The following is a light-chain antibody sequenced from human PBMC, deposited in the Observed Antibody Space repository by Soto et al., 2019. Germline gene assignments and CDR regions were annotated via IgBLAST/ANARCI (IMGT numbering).Light chain of an antibody. CDR3: QQYNNWPLT. Sequence: EIVMTQSPATLSVSPGERATLSCRASQSVSSNLAWYQQKPGQVPTLLIYVASTRATGVPARFSGSGSGTEFTLTIRSLQSDDFAVYDCQQYNNWPLTFGGGTKVEIK. CDR2: VAS. J-gene: IGKJ4*01. CDR1: QSVSSN. V-gene: IGKV3-15*01.